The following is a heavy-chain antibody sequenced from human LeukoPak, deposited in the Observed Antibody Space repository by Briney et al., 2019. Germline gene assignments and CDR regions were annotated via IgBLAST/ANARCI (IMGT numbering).Heavy chain of an antibody. J-gene: IGHJ4*02. CDR1: GFTFSSYE. CDR3: ARGFIAAAGTFDY. Sequence: GGSLRLPCAASGFTFSSYEMNWVRQAPGKGLEWVSYISSSSSTIYYADSVKGRFTISRDNAKNSLYLQMNSLRAEDTAVYYCARGFIAAAGTFDYWGQGTLVTVSS. CDR2: ISSSSSTI. V-gene: IGHV3-48*01. D-gene: IGHD6-13*01.